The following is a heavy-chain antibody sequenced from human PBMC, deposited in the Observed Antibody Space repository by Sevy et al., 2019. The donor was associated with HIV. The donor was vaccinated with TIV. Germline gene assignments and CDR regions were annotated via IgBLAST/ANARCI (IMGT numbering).Heavy chain of an antibody. CDR2: ISGSGGST. CDR3: AKAPYYDILTGYYKDNYFDY. Sequence: GGSLRLSCAASGFTFSSYAMSWVRQAPGKGLEWVSAISGSGGSTYYADSVKGRFTSSRDNSKNTLYLQMNSLRAEDTAVYYCAKAPYYDILTGYYKDNYFDYWGQGTLVTVSS. V-gene: IGHV3-23*01. J-gene: IGHJ4*02. D-gene: IGHD3-9*01. CDR1: GFTFSSYA.